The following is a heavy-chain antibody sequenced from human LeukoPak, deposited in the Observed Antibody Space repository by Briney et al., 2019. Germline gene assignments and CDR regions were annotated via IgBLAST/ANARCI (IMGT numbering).Heavy chain of an antibody. CDR1: GYTFTGYY. D-gene: IGHD1-26*01. CDR2: INPNSGGT. V-gene: IGHV1-2*02. Sequence: ASVKVSCKASGYTFTGYYVQWVRQAPGQGLEWMGWINPNSGGTNSAQKFQGRVTTTWDTSISTAYMELSRLRTDDTAVYYCARDYSRVGATGPFDYWGQGTLVTVSS. J-gene: IGHJ4*02. CDR3: ARDYSRVGATGPFDY.